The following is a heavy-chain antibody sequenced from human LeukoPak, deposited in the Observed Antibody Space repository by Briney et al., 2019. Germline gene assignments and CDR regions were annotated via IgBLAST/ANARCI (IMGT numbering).Heavy chain of an antibody. Sequence: GGSLRLSCAASGSTFSHYWMHWVRQAPGKGLVWVSRINPDGSRTDYADSVAGRFTISRDNAKNMLYLQMNSLRADDTAVYYCSWDHTGKEDIWGQGTMVTVSS. CDR1: GSTFSHYW. CDR3: SWDHTGKEDI. D-gene: IGHD1-26*01. CDR2: INPDGSRT. V-gene: IGHV3-74*01. J-gene: IGHJ3*02.